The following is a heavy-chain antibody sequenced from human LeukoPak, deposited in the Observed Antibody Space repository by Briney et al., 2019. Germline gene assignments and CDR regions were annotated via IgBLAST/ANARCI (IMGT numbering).Heavy chain of an antibody. V-gene: IGHV3-48*01. CDR3: AREYHEDIVATMGAGEVDY. J-gene: IGHJ4*02. CDR2: ISSSSSTI. D-gene: IGHD5-12*01. CDR1: GFTFSSYS. Sequence: GGSLRLSCAASGFTFSSYSMNWVRQAPGKGLEWVSYISSSSSTIYYADSVKGRFTISRDNAKNSLYLQMNSLRAEDTAVYYCAREYHEDIVATMGAGEVDYWGQGTLVTVSS.